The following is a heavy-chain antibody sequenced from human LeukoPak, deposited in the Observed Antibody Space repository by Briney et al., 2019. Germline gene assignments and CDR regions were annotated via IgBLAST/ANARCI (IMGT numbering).Heavy chain of an antibody. J-gene: IGHJ3*02. CDR1: GDSISSYY. CDR3: ARGYYDYVWGSYPAFDI. D-gene: IGHD3-16*02. V-gene: IGHV4-59*01. Sequence: SETLSLTCTVSGDSISSYYWSWIRQPPGKGLEWIGYIYYSGSTNYNPSLKSRVTISVGTSKNQFSLKLSSVTAADTAVYYCARGYYDYVWGSYPAFDIWGQGTMVTVSS. CDR2: IYYSGST.